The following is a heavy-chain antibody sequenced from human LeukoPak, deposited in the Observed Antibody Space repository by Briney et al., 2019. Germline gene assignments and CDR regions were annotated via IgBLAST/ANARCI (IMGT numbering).Heavy chain of an antibody. Sequence: ASVKVSCKASGYTFTSYGISWVRQAPGQGLEWMGWISAYNGNTNYAQKLQGRVTMTTDTSTSTAYMELRSLRSGDTAVYYCARAHDSSGYYYEPEGYYFDYWGQGTLVTVSS. CDR1: GYTFTSYG. J-gene: IGHJ4*02. CDR3: ARAHDSSGYYYEPEGYYFDY. D-gene: IGHD3-22*01. CDR2: ISAYNGNT. V-gene: IGHV1-18*01.